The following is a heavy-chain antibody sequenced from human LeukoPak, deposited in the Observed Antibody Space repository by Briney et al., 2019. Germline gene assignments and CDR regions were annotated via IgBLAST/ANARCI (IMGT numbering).Heavy chain of an antibody. D-gene: IGHD6-13*01. CDR1: GGSISSYY. CDR3: ARQGSSSWYLGY. V-gene: IGHV4-59*01. CDR2: IYYSGST. J-gene: IGHJ4*02. Sequence: SETLSLTCTVSGGSISSYYWSWIRQPPGKGLEWIGYIYYSGSTNYNPSLKSRVTISVDTSKNQFSLKLSSVTAADTAVYYCARQGSSSWYLGYWGQGTLVTVSS.